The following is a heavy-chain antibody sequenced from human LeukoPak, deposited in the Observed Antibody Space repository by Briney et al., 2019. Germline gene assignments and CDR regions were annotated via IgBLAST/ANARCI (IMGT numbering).Heavy chain of an antibody. V-gene: IGHV3-53*01. J-gene: IGHJ4*02. Sequence: GGSLRLSCAASGFIFSSHFMSWVRQAPGKGLEWVSVIYADGSTYYADTVKGRFTISRDNSKNMLFLQMNSLRADDTAMYYCARSSSGWHDYWGQGTLVNVSS. CDR2: IYADGST. CDR1: GFIFSSHF. D-gene: IGHD6-19*01. CDR3: ARSSSGWHDY.